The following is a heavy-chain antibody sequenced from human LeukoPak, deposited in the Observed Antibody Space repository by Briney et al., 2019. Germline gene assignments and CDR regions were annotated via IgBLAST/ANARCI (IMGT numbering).Heavy chain of an antibody. Sequence: LRLSCAASGFTFSSYAMSWIRQPPGKGLEWIGYIYYSGSTFYNPSLKSRVTISVDTSKNQFSLKLSSVTAADTVVYYCARAQRYCSGGSCSDYWGQGTLVTVSS. CDR3: ARAQRYCSGGSCSDY. D-gene: IGHD2-15*01. J-gene: IGHJ4*02. V-gene: IGHV4-30-4*08. CDR1: GFTFSSYA. CDR2: IYYSGST.